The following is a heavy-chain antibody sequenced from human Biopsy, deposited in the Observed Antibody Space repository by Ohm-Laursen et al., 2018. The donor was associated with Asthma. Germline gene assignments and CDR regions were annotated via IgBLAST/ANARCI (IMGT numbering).Heavy chain of an antibody. CDR1: GGSISSGDYS. J-gene: IGHJ3*02. CDR3: ARDYGDYVWRAFDI. V-gene: IGHV4-30-2*01. D-gene: IGHD4-17*01. CDR2: ISPSGNT. Sequence: TLSLTCAVSGGSISSGDYSWSWIRQPPGKGLEWIGFISPSGNTYYSPSLKSRLTRSVDRSKNQFSLRLSSVTAADTAMYYCARDYGDYVWRAFDIWGQGTMVTVSS.